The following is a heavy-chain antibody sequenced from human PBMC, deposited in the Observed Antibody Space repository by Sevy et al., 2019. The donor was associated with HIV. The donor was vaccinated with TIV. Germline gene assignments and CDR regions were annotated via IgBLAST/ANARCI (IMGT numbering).Heavy chain of an antibody. CDR1: GYTLTELS. D-gene: IGHD2-2*01. Sequence: ASVKVSCKVSGYTLTELSMHWVRQAPGKGLEWMGGFDPEDGETIYAQKFQGRVTMTEDTSTDTAYMELGSLRSEDTAVYYCTTCSSTSCYLSHAFDIWGQGTMVTVSS. J-gene: IGHJ3*02. CDR3: TTCSSTSCYLSHAFDI. CDR2: FDPEDGET. V-gene: IGHV1-24*01.